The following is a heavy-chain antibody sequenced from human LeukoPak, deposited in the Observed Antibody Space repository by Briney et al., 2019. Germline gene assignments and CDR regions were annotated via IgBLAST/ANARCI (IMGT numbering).Heavy chain of an antibody. V-gene: IGHV3-48*03. CDR2: ISSSGSTI. J-gene: IGHJ5*02. CDR1: GFTFSSYE. CDR3: AKLPWDSSVPT. D-gene: IGHD3-22*01. Sequence: PGGSLRLSCAASGFTFSSYEMNWVRQAPGKGLEWVSYISSSGSTIYYADSVKGRFTISRDNSKNTLYLQMNSLRAEDTAVYYCAKLPWDSSVPTWGQGTLVTVSS.